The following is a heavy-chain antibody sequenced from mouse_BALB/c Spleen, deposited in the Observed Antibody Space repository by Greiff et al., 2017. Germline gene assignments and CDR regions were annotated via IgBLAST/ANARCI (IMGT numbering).Heavy chain of an antibody. D-gene: IGHD2-1*01. Sequence: EVQRVESGGGLVKPGGSLKLSCAASGFTFSSYAMSWVRQTPEKRLEWVASISSGGSTYYPDSVKGRFTISRDNARNILYLQMSSLRSEDTAMYYCARGRGNHPYYFDYWGQGTTLTVSS. V-gene: IGHV5-6-5*01. CDR1: GFTFSSYA. J-gene: IGHJ2*01. CDR3: ARGRGNHPYYFDY. CDR2: ISSGGST.